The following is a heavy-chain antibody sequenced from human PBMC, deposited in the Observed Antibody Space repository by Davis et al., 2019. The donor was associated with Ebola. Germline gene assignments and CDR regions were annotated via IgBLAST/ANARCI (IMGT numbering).Heavy chain of an antibody. Sequence: GGSLRLSCAASGFTFSDHYMSWIRQAPGKGLAWVSKISSKSTRTEYADSVRGRFTISRDNSKNLLLLEMSSLRAEDTAVYYCAREGFYFYGMDVWGQGTTVTVSS. CDR3: AREGFYFYGMDV. J-gene: IGHJ6*02. D-gene: IGHD2/OR15-2a*01. CDR2: ISSKSTRT. V-gene: IGHV3-11*06. CDR1: GFTFSDHY.